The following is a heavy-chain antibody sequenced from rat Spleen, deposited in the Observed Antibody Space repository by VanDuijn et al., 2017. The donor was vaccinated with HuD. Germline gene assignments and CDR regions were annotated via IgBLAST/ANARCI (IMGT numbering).Heavy chain of an antibody. CDR1: GYSITSYYR. CDR2: VNSAGST. Sequence: EVQLQESGPGLVKPSQSLSLTCSVTGYSITSYYRWNWIRKLPGNKLEWMGYVNSAGSTNYNPSLKSRISITRDTSKNQFFLQVNSVITEDTATYYCARSRTYNNYGFVYWGPGTLVTVSS. J-gene: IGHJ3*01. V-gene: IGHV3-3*01. D-gene: IGHD1-10*01. CDR3: ARSRTYNNYGFVY.